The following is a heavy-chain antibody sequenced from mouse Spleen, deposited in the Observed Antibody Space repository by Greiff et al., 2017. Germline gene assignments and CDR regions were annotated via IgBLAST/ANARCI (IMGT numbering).Heavy chain of an antibody. CDR3: ARQYYRYDWFAY. V-gene: IGHV5-9*04. Sequence: EVKLMESGGGLVKLGGSLKLSCAASGFTFSSYAMSWVRQTPEKRLEWVATISSGGGNTYYPDSVKGRFTISRDNAKNTLYLQMSSLKSEDTAMYYCARQYYRYDWFAYWGQGTLVTVSA. D-gene: IGHD2-14*01. J-gene: IGHJ3*01. CDR2: ISSGGGNT. CDR1: GFTFSSYA.